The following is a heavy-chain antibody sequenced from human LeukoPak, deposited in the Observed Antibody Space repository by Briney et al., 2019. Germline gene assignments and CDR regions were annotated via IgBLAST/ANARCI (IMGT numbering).Heavy chain of an antibody. Sequence: VSVKVSCKASGYTFTDYALHWVRQAPGQSLEWMGWITTGRGETRYSQDFQRRITLTRDKSANTVYMDLSDLTSEDTAVYYCARVYQGVAIFDGIDYWDQGTLVTVSS. CDR2: ITTGRGET. J-gene: IGHJ4*02. V-gene: IGHV1-3*03. CDR3: ARVYQGVAIFDGIDY. D-gene: IGHD3-3*01. CDR1: GYTFTDYA.